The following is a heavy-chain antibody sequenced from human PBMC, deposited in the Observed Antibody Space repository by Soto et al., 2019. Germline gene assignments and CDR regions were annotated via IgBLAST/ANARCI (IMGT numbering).Heavy chain of an antibody. V-gene: IGHV3-23*01. Sequence: GGSLRLFCAASGFKFSTFVMTWVRQVPGEGLEWVSSVTGSGNSAYYADSVKGRFTVSRDNSKNTLYLQMNSLGAGDTAAYYCAVHLGENYYTLDVWGQGTTVTVSS. D-gene: IGHD3-10*01. CDR2: VTGSGNSA. CDR1: GFKFSTFV. CDR3: AVHLGENYYTLDV. J-gene: IGHJ6*02.